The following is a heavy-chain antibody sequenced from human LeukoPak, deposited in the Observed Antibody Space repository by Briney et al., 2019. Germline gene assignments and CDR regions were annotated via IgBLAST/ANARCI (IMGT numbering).Heavy chain of an antibody. J-gene: IGHJ5*02. CDR2: IKQDGSEK. D-gene: IGHD6-19*01. V-gene: IGHV3-7*01. Sequence: PGGSLRLSCAASGFTFSSYWMSWVRQAPGKGREWVANIKQDGSEKYYVDSVKGRFTISRDNAKNSLYLQMNSLRAEDTAVYYCARGVIAVAGINWFDPWGQGTLVTVSS. CDR3: ARGVIAVAGINWFDP. CDR1: GFTFSSYW.